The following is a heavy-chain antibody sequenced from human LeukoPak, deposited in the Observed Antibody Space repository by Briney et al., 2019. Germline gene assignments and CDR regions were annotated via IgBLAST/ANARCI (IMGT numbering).Heavy chain of an antibody. J-gene: IGHJ4*02. CDR3: ARAYCSSISCYYYFDY. CDR1: GFTFSTYG. Sequence: GGSLRLSCAASGFTFSTYGMNWVRQAPGKGLEWVSSISSSSSHIYYADSVKGRFTISRDNAKNSLYLQMNSPRAEDTAVYYCARAYCSSISCYYYFDYWGQGTLVTVSS. D-gene: IGHD2-2*01. V-gene: IGHV3-21*01. CDR2: ISSSSSHI.